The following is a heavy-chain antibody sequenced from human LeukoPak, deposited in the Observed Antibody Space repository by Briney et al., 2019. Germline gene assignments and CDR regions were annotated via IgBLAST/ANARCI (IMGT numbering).Heavy chain of an antibody. J-gene: IGHJ4*02. V-gene: IGHV1-24*01. CDR3: ATVPGDSSGYYYFDY. Sequence: GASVEVSCKVSGYTLTELSMHCVRQAPGKGLEWMGGFDPEDGETIYAQKFQGRVTMTEDTSTDTAYMELSSLRSEDTAVYYCATVPGDSSGYYYFDYWGQGTLVTVSS. D-gene: IGHD3-22*01. CDR2: FDPEDGET. CDR1: GYTLTELS.